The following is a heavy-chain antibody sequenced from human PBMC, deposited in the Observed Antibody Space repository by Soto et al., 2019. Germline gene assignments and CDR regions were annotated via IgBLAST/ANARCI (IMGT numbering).Heavy chain of an antibody. D-gene: IGHD3-10*01. V-gene: IGHV4-59*01. Sequence: SETLSLTCTVSGGSISSYYCSWIRQPPGKGLEWIGYIYYSGSTNYNPSLKSRVTISVDTSKNQFSLKLSSVTAADTAVYYCAALYYYGSGSYYNYYYYYGMDVWGQGTTVTVSS. CDR1: GGSISSYY. CDR2: IYYSGST. J-gene: IGHJ6*02. CDR3: AALYYYGSGSYYNYYYYYGMDV.